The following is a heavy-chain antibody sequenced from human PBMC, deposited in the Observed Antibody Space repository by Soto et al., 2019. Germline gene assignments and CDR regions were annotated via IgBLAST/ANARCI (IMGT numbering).Heavy chain of an antibody. J-gene: IGHJ3*02. CDR3: ARRYGVFFVI. Sequence: QVQLQESGPGLVKPSETLSLTCTVSGGSISSYYWSWIRQPPGKGLEWIGYIYYSGSTNYNPSLXTXAXIXXATSKNRFSLMLSTVTATGTAVYYCARRYGVFFVIWGQGTMVTVSS. CDR1: GGSISSYY. V-gene: IGHV4-59*08. D-gene: IGHD3-10*01. CDR2: IYYSGST.